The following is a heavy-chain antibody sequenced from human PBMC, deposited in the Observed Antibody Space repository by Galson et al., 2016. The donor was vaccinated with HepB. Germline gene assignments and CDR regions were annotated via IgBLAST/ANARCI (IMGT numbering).Heavy chain of an antibody. CDR1: GFNVSHDY. CDR2: IHPGGSK. Sequence: SLRLSCAASGFNVSHDYMTWVRQAPRQGLEWVSVIHPGGSKYYTDSVKGRFTISRDTSKNTLSLQMNSLRVADTSVYFCVRYYYDSRRYYYYGLDVWGPGTTVTVS. CDR3: VRYYYDSRRYYYYGLDV. D-gene: IGHD3-22*01. J-gene: IGHJ6*02. V-gene: IGHV3-53*01.